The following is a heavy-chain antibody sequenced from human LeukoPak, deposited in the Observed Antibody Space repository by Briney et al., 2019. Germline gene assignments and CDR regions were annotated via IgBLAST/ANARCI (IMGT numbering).Heavy chain of an antibody. J-gene: IGHJ4*02. D-gene: IGHD4-23*01. CDR1: GYTFTSYA. CDR3: ARSRTYGGNSGVLDY. V-gene: IGHV1-3*03. Sequence: ASVKASCKASGYTFTSYAMHWVRQAPGQRLEWMGWINAGNGNTKYSQEFQGRVTITRDTSASTAYMELSSLRSEDMAAYYCARSRTYGGNSGVLDYWGQGTLVTVSS. CDR2: INAGNGNT.